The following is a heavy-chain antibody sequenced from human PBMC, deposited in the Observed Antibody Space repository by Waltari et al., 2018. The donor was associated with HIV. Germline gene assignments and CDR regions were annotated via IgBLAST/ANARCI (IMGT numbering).Heavy chain of an antibody. J-gene: IGHJ4*02. CDR1: GFTFTNYA. CDR3: ARGIWSTSLLYYFDS. V-gene: IGHV1-3*01. D-gene: IGHD3-3*01. Sequence: QVQVVQSGAEVKKPGASVKISCKASGFTFTNYAMQWVRQAPGQRLEWMGWINAGNGKTKHSQKFQGRVTITRDTSASTVYMELSSLRSEEDTAVYFCARGIWSTSLLYYFDSWGQGTLVAVSS. CDR2: INAGNGKT.